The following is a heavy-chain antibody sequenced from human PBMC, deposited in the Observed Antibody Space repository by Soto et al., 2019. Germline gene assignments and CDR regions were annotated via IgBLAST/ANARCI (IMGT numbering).Heavy chain of an antibody. D-gene: IGHD3-3*01. V-gene: IGHV3-30*18. J-gene: IGHJ4*02. Sequence: QVQLVESGGGVVQPGRSLRLSCAASGFTFTDYGMHWVRQAPGKWLEWVAVISYDGSNIYDADSVKGRFTISRDNSKNSRDLQMSSLRAEDTAVYYCAKEGIITVIGELIYNFDYWGQGTLVTVSS. CDR3: AKEGIITVIGELIYNFDY. CDR1: GFTFTDYG. CDR2: ISYDGSNI.